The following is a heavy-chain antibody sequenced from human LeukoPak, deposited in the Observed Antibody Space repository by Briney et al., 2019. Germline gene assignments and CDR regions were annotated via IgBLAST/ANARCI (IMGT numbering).Heavy chain of an antibody. D-gene: IGHD6-19*01. CDR1: GFTFSSYG. CDR3: AVASLYSSPFDY. CDR2: ISYDGSNK. J-gene: IGHJ4*02. V-gene: IGHV3-30*12. Sequence: PGGSLRLSCAASGFTFSSYGMHWVRQAPGKGLERVAVISYDGSNKYYAESVKGRFTISRDNSKNTLYLQMNSLRAEDTAVYYCAVASLYSSPFDYWGQGTLVTVSS.